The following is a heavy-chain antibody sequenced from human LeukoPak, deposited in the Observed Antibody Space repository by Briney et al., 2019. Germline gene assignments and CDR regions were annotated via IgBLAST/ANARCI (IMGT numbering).Heavy chain of an antibody. CDR3: RIYSGYDSSFDF. J-gene: IGHJ4*02. D-gene: IGHD5-12*01. V-gene: IGHV1-18*01. CDR1: GYTFTIYG. Sequence: ASVTVSCTASGYTFTIYGISWVRQAPGQGLEWMGWISASNGNTNYAQKLQGRVTMTTDTSTSTAYMELRSLRSDDTAVYYWRIYSGYDSSFDFWGQGTLVTVSS. CDR2: ISASNGNT.